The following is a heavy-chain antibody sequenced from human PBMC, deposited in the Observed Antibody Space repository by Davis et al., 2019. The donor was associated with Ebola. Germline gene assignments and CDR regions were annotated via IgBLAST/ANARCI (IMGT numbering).Heavy chain of an antibody. Sequence: GSLRLSCAASGFTFSGSAMHWVRQASGKGLEWIGSIYYSGSTYYNPSLKSRVTISVDTSKNQFSLKLSSVTAADTAVYYCARVHIVATIWDYYGMDVWGQGTTVTVSS. D-gene: IGHD5-12*01. V-gene: IGHV4-38-2*01. CDR3: ARVHIVATIWDYYGMDV. CDR2: IYYSGST. CDR1: GFTFSGSA. J-gene: IGHJ6*02.